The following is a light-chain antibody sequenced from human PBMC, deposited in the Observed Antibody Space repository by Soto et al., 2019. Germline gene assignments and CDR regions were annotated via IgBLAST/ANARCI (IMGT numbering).Light chain of an antibody. CDR2: ATS. CDR1: QSVSSY. CDR3: QQYSNWPTAIT. Sequence: ELVLTPSPCTLALSPSERATLSCRAIQSVSSYLAWYQQKPVQAPRLLIYATSSRATGIPDRFSGSGSGTDFTLTISSLQSEDVALYYCQQYSNWPTAITFGQGTRMEIK. V-gene: IGKV3D-15*01. J-gene: IGKJ5*01.